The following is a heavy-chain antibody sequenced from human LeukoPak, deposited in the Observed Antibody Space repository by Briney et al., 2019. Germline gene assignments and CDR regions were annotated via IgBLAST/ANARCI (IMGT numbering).Heavy chain of an antibody. CDR1: GFTFSSYA. V-gene: IGHV3-30-3*01. D-gene: IGHD3-22*01. J-gene: IGHJ5*02. Sequence: GGSLRLSCAASGFTFSSYAMHWVRQAPGKGLEWVAVISYDGSNKYYADSVKGRFTISRDNSKNTLYLQMNSLRAEDTAVYYCARGDYDSSGYTASWFDPWGQGTLVTVSS. CDR3: ARGDYDSSGYTASWFDP. CDR2: ISYDGSNK.